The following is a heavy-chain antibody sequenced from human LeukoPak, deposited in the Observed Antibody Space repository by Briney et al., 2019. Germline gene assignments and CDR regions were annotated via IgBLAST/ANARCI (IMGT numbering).Heavy chain of an antibody. CDR3: ARDSIAAAGYFDY. J-gene: IGHJ4*02. CDR1: GGSISSSSYY. V-gene: IGHV4-39*07. CDR2: IYYSGST. Sequence: SETLSLTCTVSGGSISSSSYYWGWIRQPPGKGLEWIGSIYYSGSTYYNPSLKSRVTISVDTSKNQFSLKLSSVTAADTAVYYCARDSIAAAGYFDYWGQGTLVTVSS. D-gene: IGHD6-13*01.